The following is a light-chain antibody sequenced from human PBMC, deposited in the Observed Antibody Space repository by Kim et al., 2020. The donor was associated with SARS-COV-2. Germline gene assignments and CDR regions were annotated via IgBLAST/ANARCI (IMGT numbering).Light chain of an antibody. V-gene: IGKV1-16*02. Sequence: DIQMTQSPSSLSASVGDRVTITCRASQGISNHLVWFQQKPGKAPKSLIYAASNLQSGVPSKFSGSGSGTDFILTISSVQPEDFATYYCQQYDVYPLTFGQGTRLDIK. J-gene: IGKJ5*01. CDR1: QGISNH. CDR3: QQYDVYPLT. CDR2: AAS.